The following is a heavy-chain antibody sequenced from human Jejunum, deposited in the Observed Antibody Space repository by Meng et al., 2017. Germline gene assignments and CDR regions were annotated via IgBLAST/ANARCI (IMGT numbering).Heavy chain of an antibody. CDR2: IDHSGTT. D-gene: IGHD1-26*01. J-gene: IGHJ4*02. V-gene: IGHV4-38-2*02. CDR3: ARDKLWDLQSIRFYYFDY. CDR1: GYSISSGYY. Sequence: SETLSLTCTVSGYSISSGYYWGWIRQAPGKGLEWIGGIDHSGTTYYSPSLKGRVTISVDTSKNQFSLRLNSVTAADTAVYYCARDKLWDLQSIRFYYFDYWGRGTLVTVSS.